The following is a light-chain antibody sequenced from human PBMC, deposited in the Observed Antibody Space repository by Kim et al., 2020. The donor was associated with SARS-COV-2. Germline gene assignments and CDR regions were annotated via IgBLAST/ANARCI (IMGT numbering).Light chain of an antibody. CDR2: EDN. J-gene: IGLJ2*01. V-gene: IGLV3-1*01. Sequence: SYELTQPPSVSVSPGQTASIPCSGDKLGDKYVCWYQQNPGQSPVLVIYEDNKRPSGIPERFSGSNSGDTATLTISGTQAMDEADYYCQAWDTNAVVFGGGTKLTVL. CDR3: QAWDTNAVV. CDR1: KLGDKY.